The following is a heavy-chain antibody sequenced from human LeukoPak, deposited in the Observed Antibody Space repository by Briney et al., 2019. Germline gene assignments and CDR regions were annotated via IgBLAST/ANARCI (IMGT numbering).Heavy chain of an antibody. V-gene: IGHV4-4*07. Sequence: SETLSLTCNVSGGSISSYYWSWIRQPAGKGLEWIGRIYSSGSTNYNPSLKSRVTMSVDTSKNQFSLKLSSVTAADTAVYYCARHRAAGYSSGWTPGWFDPWGQGTLVTVSS. CDR1: GGSISSYY. D-gene: IGHD6-19*01. J-gene: IGHJ5*02. CDR3: ARHRAAGYSSGWTPGWFDP. CDR2: IYSSGST.